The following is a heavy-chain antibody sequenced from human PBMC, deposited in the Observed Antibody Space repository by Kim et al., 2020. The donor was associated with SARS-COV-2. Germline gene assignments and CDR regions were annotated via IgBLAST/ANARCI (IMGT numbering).Heavy chain of an antibody. V-gene: IGHV4-59*13. CDR1: GGSISSYY. D-gene: IGHD6-13*01. CDR2: IYYSGST. J-gene: IGHJ6*02. Sequence: SETLSLTCTVSGGSISSYYWSWIRQPPGKGLEWIGYIYYSGSTNYNPSLKSRVTISVDTSKNQFSLKLSSVTAADTAVYYCARVEEQQLEVYGMDVWGQGTTVTVSS. CDR3: ARVEEQQLEVYGMDV.